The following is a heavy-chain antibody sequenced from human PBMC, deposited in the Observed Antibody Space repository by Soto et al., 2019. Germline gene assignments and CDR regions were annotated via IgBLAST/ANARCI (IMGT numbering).Heavy chain of an antibody. D-gene: IGHD1-7*01. CDR1: GFTFSSYG. CDR2: IWYDGSNK. J-gene: IGHJ5*02. V-gene: IGHV3-33*01. Sequence: GESLKISCAASGFTFSSYGMHWVRQAPGKGLEWVAVIWYDGSNKYYADSVKGRFTISRDNSKNTLYLQMNSLRAEDTAVYYCARDNSAANNWNYVPLPILNTWGQGTLVTVSS. CDR3: ARDNSAANNWNYVPLPILNT.